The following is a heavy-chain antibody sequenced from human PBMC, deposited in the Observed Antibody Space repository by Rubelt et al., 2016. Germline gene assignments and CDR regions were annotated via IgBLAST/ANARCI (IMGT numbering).Heavy chain of an antibody. CDR2: ISHSGST. CDR1: GESVSGYY. Sequence: QVQLQQWGAGLFKPSETLSLTCAVYGESVSGYYWSWIRQPPGKGLEWIGEISHSGSTSHNPSLKSRVIISAETSKNQFSLKLTSVTAADTAVYYCARGLYATRMASWGQGTLVTVSS. V-gene: IGHV4-34*02. J-gene: IGHJ4*02. CDR3: ARGLYATRMAS. D-gene: IGHD3-16*01.